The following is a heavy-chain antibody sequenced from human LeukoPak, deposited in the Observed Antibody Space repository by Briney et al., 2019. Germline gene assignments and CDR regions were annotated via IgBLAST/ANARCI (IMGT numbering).Heavy chain of an antibody. J-gene: IGHJ4*02. CDR1: GGSISSYY. V-gene: IGHV4-59*01. CDR3: ARVPIAVAGNPDY. CDR2: IYYSGST. D-gene: IGHD6-13*01. Sequence: SETLSLTCTVSGGSISSYYWSWIRQPPGKGLEWIGYIYYSGSTNYNPSLKSRVTISVDTSKKQFSLKLSSVIAADTAVYYCARVPIAVAGNPDYWGQGTLVTVSS.